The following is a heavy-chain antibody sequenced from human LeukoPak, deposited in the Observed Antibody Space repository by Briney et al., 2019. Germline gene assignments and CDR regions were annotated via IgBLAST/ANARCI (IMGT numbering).Heavy chain of an antibody. CDR1: GFIFGNYA. J-gene: IGHJ4*02. CDR3: AKRPADSSGYFDY. CDR2: ITGSGGST. D-gene: IGHD3-22*01. V-gene: IGHV3-23*01. Sequence: PGGSLRLSCAASGFIFGNYAMSWVRQAPGKGLEWVSGITGSGGSTSYADSVKVRFTIYRDNSKNTLYLLMNSLRAEDTAVYYCAKRPADSSGYFDYWGQGTLVTVSS.